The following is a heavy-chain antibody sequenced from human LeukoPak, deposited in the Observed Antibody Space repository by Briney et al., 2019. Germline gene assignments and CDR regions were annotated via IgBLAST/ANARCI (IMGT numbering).Heavy chain of an antibody. J-gene: IGHJ4*02. D-gene: IGHD3-16*01. CDR1: GFTFTSDL. CDR2: IWFDGSNK. Sequence: PGGSLRLSCAASGFTFTSDLVSWGREAPGKGLEWLAVIWFDGSNKYYADSVQGRFTTSRDNSKNTLCVHISSLRAEHTAVYYCARSNNGGWGSCDYWGQGSLVTVSS. CDR3: ARSNNGGWGSCDY. V-gene: IGHV3-33*08.